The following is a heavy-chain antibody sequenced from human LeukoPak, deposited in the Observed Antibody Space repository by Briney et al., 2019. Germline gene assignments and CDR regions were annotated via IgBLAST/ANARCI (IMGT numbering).Heavy chain of an antibody. V-gene: IGHV4-34*01. Sequence: SETLSLTCTVSGGSISSYYWSWIRQPPGKGLEWIGEINHSGSTNYNPSLKSRVTISVDTSKNQFSLKLSSVTAADTAVYYCARTARIAARWFDPWGQGTLVTVSS. CDR1: GGSISSYY. J-gene: IGHJ5*02. CDR2: INHSGST. D-gene: IGHD6-6*01. CDR3: ARTARIAARWFDP.